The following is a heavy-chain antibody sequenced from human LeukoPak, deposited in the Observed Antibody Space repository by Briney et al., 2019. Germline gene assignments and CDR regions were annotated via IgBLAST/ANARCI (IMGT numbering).Heavy chain of an antibody. D-gene: IGHD4-17*01. CDR1: GFTFSRYW. Sequence: PGGSLRLSCAASGFTFSRYWMHWVRQAPGKGLMWVSRINSDGSSTSYADSVKGRFTISRDNAKNTLYLQMNSLRAEDTAVYYCARSYDYGDYGQNYGMDVWGQGTTVTVSS. CDR2: INSDGSST. CDR3: ARSYDYGDYGQNYGMDV. V-gene: IGHV3-74*01. J-gene: IGHJ6*02.